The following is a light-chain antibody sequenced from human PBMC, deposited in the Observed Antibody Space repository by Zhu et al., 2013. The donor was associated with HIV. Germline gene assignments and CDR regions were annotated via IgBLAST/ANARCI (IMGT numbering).Light chain of an antibody. J-gene: IGLJ3*02. CDR2: DVN. CDR3: SSYAGSLNFLL. V-gene: IGLV2-11*01. CDR1: NSDVGAYNF. Sequence: QSALTQPRSVSGSPGQSVTISCTGTNSDVGAYNFVSWFKQLPGEAPKVVLYDVNKRPSGVPGRISGSKSGYTASLTISGLQTDDEADYYCSSYAGSLNFLLFGGGTKLTVL.